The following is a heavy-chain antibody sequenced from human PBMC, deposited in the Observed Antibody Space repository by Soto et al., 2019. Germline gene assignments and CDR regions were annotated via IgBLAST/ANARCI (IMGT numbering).Heavy chain of an antibody. V-gene: IGHV4-30-4*02. CDR1: GGSISSCDYY. Sequence: SETLSLTCTVSGGSISSCDYYWSWIRQPPGKGLEWIGYIYYSGSTYYNPSLKSRVTISVDTSKNQFSLKLSSVTAADTAVYYCARVWGGAFDIWGQGTMVTVSS. CDR3: ARVWGGAFDI. D-gene: IGHD3-10*01. CDR2: IYYSGST. J-gene: IGHJ3*02.